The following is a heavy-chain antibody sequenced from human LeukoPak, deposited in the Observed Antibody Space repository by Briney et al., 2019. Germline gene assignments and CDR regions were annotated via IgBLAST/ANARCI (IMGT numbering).Heavy chain of an antibody. D-gene: IGHD2-15*01. Sequence: PGGSLRLSCAASGFTFSSYSMNWVRQAPGKGLEWVSSISSSSSYIYYADSVKGRFTISRDNAKNSLHLQMNSLRADDAGVYYCAREGGNYFYMDVWGIGTTVTISS. V-gene: IGHV3-21*01. CDR1: GFTFSSYS. J-gene: IGHJ6*03. CDR3: AREGGNYFYMDV. CDR2: ISSSSSYI.